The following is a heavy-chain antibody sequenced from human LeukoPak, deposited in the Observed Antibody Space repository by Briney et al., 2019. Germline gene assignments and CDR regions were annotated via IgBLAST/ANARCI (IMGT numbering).Heavy chain of an antibody. Sequence: GGSLRLSCAASGFTFSSNYMSWVRQAPGKGLEWVSIIYSGNSTYFADSVKGRFTISRDISKNTLYLQMNSLRAEDTAVYYCARAGLFFDYGDHVFDYWGQGTLVTVSS. J-gene: IGHJ4*02. V-gene: IGHV3-53*01. CDR3: ARAGLFFDYGDHVFDY. CDR2: IYSGNST. CDR1: GFTFSSNY. D-gene: IGHD4-17*01.